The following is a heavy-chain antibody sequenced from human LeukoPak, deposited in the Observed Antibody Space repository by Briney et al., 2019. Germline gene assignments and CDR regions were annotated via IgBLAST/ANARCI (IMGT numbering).Heavy chain of an antibody. Sequence: SETLSLTCTVSGASISTYYWSWIRQPPGKGLEWIGYMYYSGSTNYSPYLKSRVTISVDTSKNQFSLKLSSVTAADTAVYYCARGGEMSTVDYWGQGALVTVSS. D-gene: IGHD5-24*01. CDR3: ARGGEMSTVDY. V-gene: IGHV4-59*01. CDR1: GASISTYY. CDR2: MYYSGST. J-gene: IGHJ4*02.